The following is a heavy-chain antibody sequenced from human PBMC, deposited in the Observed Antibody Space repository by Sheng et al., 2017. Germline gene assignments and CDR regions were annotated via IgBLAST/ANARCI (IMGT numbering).Heavy chain of an antibody. D-gene: IGHD4-17*01. J-gene: IGHJ4*02. CDR3: ARGEVDYGDTNFDY. V-gene: IGHV4-38-2*01. CDR1: GYSISSGYY. CDR2: IYHSGST. Sequence: QLQLQESGPGLVKPSETLSLTCAVSGYSISSGYYWGWIRQPPVKGLEWIGSIYHSGSTYYNPSLKSRVTISVDTSKNQFSLKLSSVTAADTAVYYCARGEVDYGDTNFDYWGQGTLVTVSS.